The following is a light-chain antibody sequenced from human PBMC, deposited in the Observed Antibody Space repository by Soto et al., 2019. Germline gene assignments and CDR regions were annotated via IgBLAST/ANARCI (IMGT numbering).Light chain of an antibody. V-gene: IGLV2-14*01. CDR2: HVT. CDR3: CSYTTSNTFV. Sequence: QSVLTQPASVSRSLGQSITISCSGTSRDVGAYNYVSWYQQYPGKAPKLMIYHVTDRPSGVSNRFSGSKSGNTASLTISGLQAEDEADYYCCSYTTSNTFVFGTGTKVTVL. J-gene: IGLJ1*01. CDR1: SRDVGAYNY.